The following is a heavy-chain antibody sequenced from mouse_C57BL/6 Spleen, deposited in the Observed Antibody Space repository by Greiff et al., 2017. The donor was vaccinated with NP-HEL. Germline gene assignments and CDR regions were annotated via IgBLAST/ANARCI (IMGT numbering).Heavy chain of an antibody. V-gene: IGHV5-4*01. CDR3: ARALYYFDY. CDR2: ISDGGSYT. Sequence: EVQRVESGGGLVKPGGSLKLSCAASGFTFSSYAMSWVRQTPEKRLEWVATISDGGSYTYYPDNVKGRFTISRDNAKNNLYLQMSHLKSEATAMYYCARALYYFDYWGQGTTLTVSS. CDR1: GFTFSSYA. J-gene: IGHJ2*01.